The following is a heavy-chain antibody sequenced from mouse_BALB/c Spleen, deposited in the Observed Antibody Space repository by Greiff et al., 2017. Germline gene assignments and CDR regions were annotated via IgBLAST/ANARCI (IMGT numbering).Heavy chain of an antibody. V-gene: IGHV2-9*02. CDR3: ASYYYYGSSYVHYAMDY. Sequence: VKLMESGPGLVAPSQSLSITCTVSGFSLTSYGVHWVRQPPGKGLEWLGVIWAGGSTNYNSALMSRLSISKDNSKSQVFLKMNSLQTDDTAMYYCASYYYYGSSYVHYAMDYWGQGTSVTVSS. D-gene: IGHD1-1*01. CDR1: GFSLTSYG. J-gene: IGHJ4*01. CDR2: IWAGGST.